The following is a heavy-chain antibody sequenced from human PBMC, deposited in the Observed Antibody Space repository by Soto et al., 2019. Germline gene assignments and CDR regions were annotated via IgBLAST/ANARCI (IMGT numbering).Heavy chain of an antibody. J-gene: IGHJ4*02. CDR2: ISAYNANA. CDR1: GYTFRNLG. V-gene: IGHV1-18*01. CDR3: ARENSYFDY. Sequence: QIQLLQSGAEVKKPGASVKVTCKASGYTFRNLGISWVRQAPGQGLEWMGWISAYNANANYAQKLQGRLTMTADTSTSTAYMELRSLRSDDTAVYYCARENSYFDYWGQGTLVTVSS.